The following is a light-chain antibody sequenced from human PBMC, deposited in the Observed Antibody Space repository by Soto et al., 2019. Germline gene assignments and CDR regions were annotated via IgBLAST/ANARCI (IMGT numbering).Light chain of an antibody. CDR3: QSYDSSLRGVL. V-gene: IGLV1-40*01. Sequence: QSVLTQPPSVSGAPGQRVTIPCTGSSSNIGAEYDVHWYQQLPGTAPKLLIFNNNNRPSGVPDRFSGSKSATSASLAITGLQAEDEADYYCQSYDSSLRGVLFGGGTKLTVL. CDR1: SSNIGAEYD. J-gene: IGLJ2*01. CDR2: NNN.